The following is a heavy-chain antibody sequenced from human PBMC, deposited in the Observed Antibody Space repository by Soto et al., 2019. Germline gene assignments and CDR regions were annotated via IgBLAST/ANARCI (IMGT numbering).Heavy chain of an antibody. CDR2: IYPGDSDT. V-gene: IGHV5-51*01. CDR3: TCHIAANGEYY. J-gene: IGHJ4*02. Sequence: GESLKNSCQGSGYTFTTHWIGWVLQIPGKGLEWMGIIYPGDSDTRYSPSFQGQVTISADKSINTAYLQWSSLKASDTAMYYCTCHIAANGEYYCGQGTLFPVSS. D-gene: IGHD6-13*01. CDR1: GYTFTTHW.